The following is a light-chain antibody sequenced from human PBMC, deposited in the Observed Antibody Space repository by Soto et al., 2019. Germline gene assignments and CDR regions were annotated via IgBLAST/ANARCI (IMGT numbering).Light chain of an antibody. CDR2: DTS. Sequence: EIVLTQSPATLSLSPGERATLSCRASQSVRSYLAWYQQKPGQAPRLLIYDTSNRATGIPPRFSGSGSETDFTLTISSLEPEDFAVYYCQQRYRWPPITFGQGTRLEIK. CDR3: QQRYRWPPIT. J-gene: IGKJ5*01. V-gene: IGKV3-11*01. CDR1: QSVRSY.